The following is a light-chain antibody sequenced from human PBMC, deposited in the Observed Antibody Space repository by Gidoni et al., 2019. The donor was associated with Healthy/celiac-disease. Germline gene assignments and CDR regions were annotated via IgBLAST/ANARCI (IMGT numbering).Light chain of an antibody. V-gene: IGKV3-11*01. CDR3: QQRSNWVFT. Sequence: EIVLTQSPSTLSLYPGARATLSCRASQSVSSYLAWYQQKPGQAPRLLLYDASNRATCIPARFSGSGSGTDVTLTISSLEPEDFAVYYCQQRSNWVFTFGPGTKVDIK. J-gene: IGKJ3*01. CDR1: QSVSSY. CDR2: DAS.